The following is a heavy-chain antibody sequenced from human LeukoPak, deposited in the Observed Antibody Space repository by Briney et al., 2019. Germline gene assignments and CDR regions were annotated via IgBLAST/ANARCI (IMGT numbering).Heavy chain of an antibody. D-gene: IGHD3-10*01. J-gene: IGHJ4*02. Sequence: SETLSLTCTVSGGSISSSSYYWGWVRQPPGKGLEWIGTIYYSGSTYYNPSLKSRVTISVDTSKNQFSLKLSSVTAADTAVYYCARVEPGSYYNPFDYWGQGTLVSVSS. V-gene: IGHV4-39*07. CDR1: GGSISSSSYY. CDR3: ARVEPGSYYNPFDY. CDR2: IYYSGST.